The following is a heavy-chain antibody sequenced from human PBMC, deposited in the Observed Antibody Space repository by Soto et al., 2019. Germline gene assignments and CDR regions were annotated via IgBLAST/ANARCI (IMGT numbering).Heavy chain of an antibody. J-gene: IGHJ4*02. CDR3: AKDLEYSSSSSLDY. D-gene: IGHD6-6*01. CDR2: ISGSGGST. V-gene: IGHV3-23*01. Sequence: GSLRLSCAASGLTFSSYAMSWVRQAPGKGLEWVSAISGSGGSTYYADSVKGRFTISRDNSKNTLYLQMNSLRAEDTAVYYCAKDLEYSSSSSLDYWGQGTLVTVSS. CDR1: GLTFSSYA.